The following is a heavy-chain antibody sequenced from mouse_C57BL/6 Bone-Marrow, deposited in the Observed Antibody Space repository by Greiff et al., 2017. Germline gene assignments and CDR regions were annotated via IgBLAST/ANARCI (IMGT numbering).Heavy chain of an antibody. CDR2: ISYSGSP. CDR3: ARGLYYDYRGFAY. Sequence: EVKVVESGPGMVKPSQSLSLTCTVTGYSITSGYDWHWIRHFPGNKLEWMGYISYSGSPNYNPSLKSRISITHDTSKNHFFLKLNSVTTEDTATYYCARGLYYDYRGFAYWGQGTLVTVSA. D-gene: IGHD2-4*01. V-gene: IGHV3-1*01. J-gene: IGHJ3*01. CDR1: GYSITSGYD.